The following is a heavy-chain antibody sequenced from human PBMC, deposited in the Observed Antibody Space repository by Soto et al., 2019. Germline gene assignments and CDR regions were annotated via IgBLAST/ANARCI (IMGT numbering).Heavy chain of an antibody. D-gene: IGHD3-3*01. J-gene: IGHJ5*02. CDR2: ISGSGGTT. CDR3: AKGHVYYDFWSGYSNWFDP. Sequence: GSLRLSCAASGFTFSNYAMSWVRQAPGKGLEWVSIISGSGGTTYHADSVKDRFTISRDNSKNTLYLQMNSLRAEDTAVYYCAKGHVYYDFWSGYSNWFDPWRQGTLATVSS. V-gene: IGHV3-23*01. CDR1: GFTFSNYA.